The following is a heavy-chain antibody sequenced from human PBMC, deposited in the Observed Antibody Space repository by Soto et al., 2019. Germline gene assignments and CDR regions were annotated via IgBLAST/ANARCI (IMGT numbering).Heavy chain of an antibody. CDR2: ISAYNGNT. CDR3: ARDFADIVVVPASHAPNWFDP. J-gene: IGHJ5*02. D-gene: IGHD2-2*01. V-gene: IGHV1-18*01. CDR1: GYTFTSYG. Sequence: ASVKVSCKASGYTFTSYGISWVRQAPGQGLEWMGWISAYNGNTNYAQKLQGRVTMTTDTSTSTAYMELRSLRSDDTAVYYCARDFADIVVVPASHAPNWFDPWGQGTLVTVSS.